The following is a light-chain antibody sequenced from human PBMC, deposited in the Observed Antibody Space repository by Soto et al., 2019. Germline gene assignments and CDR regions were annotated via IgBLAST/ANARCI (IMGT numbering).Light chain of an antibody. CDR3: QQANSFFRVT. Sequence: DIQMTQSPSSVSASVGDRVTITCRASQGMSSWLAWYQQKPGKAPKLLIYAASGLQSGVPSRFSGSGSGTHFTLTISSLQPEDFATYYCQQANSFFRVTFGPGTKVDIK. V-gene: IGKV1-12*01. CDR2: AAS. CDR1: QGMSSW. J-gene: IGKJ3*01.